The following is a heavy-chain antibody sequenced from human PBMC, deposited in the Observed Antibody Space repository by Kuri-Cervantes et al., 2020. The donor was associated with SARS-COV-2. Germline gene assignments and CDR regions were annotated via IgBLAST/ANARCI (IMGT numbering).Heavy chain of an antibody. CDR3: ARKDLSVVVPAAFFDY. Sequence: SETLSLTCTVSGGSISSSSYYWGWIRQPPGKGLEWIGSIYYSGSTYYNPSLKSRVTISVDTSKNQFSLKLSSVTAADTAVYYCARKDLSVVVPAAFFDYWGQGTLVTVSS. J-gene: IGHJ4*02. V-gene: IGHV4-39*07. CDR2: IYYSGST. CDR1: GGSISSSSYY. D-gene: IGHD2-2*01.